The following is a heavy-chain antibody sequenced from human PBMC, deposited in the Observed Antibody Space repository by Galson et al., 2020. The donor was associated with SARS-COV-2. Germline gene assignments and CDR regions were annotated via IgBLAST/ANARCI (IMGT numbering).Heavy chain of an antibody. CDR1: GTSISSGSYS. CDR2: ISHSGGT. CDR3: ARLHYGEYAPEAFDI. J-gene: IGHJ3*02. D-gene: IGHD4-17*01. V-gene: IGHV4-30-2*01. Sequence: SETLSLTCAVSGTSISSGSYSWNRIRQPPGKGLEWIGYISHSGGTYSNPSLKSRVTISGDRSKNQFSLRLSSVTAADTAVYYCARLHYGEYAPEAFDIWGPGTRVTVAS.